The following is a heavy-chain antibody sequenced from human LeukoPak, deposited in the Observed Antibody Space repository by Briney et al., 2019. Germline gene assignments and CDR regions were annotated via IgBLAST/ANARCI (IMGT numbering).Heavy chain of an antibody. D-gene: IGHD1-26*01. CDR3: AGGSGSYLNY. V-gene: IGHV3-74*01. CDR2: INSDGRST. Sequence: GGSLRLSCVASGFTFSTYWMHWVRRAPGKGPVWVSRINSDGRSTSYADSVEGRFTVSRDNAKNTLFLQMDSLRAEDTAIYYCAGGSGSYLNYWGQGTLVTVSS. J-gene: IGHJ4*02. CDR1: GFTFSTYW.